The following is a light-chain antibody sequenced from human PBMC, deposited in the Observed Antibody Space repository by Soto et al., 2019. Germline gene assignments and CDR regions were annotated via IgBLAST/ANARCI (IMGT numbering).Light chain of an antibody. Sequence: QMSNSPSSVSSYIGDRVTITCRASQSISSYLNWYQQKPGKAPKLLIYAASSLQSGVPSRFSGSGSGTEFTLTISSLQPEDFATYYCQQLNSYPITFGQGRRPAI. CDR1: QSISSY. CDR2: AAS. CDR3: QQLNSYPIT. J-gene: IGKJ5*01. V-gene: IGKV1-9*01.